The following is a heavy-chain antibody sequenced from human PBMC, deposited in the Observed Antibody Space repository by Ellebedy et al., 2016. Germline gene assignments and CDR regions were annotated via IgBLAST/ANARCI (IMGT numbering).Heavy chain of an antibody. D-gene: IGHD5-18*01. CDR3: ARLLRGYSYGDDAFDI. J-gene: IGHJ3*02. Sequence: SETLSLXXTVSGGSISSYYWSWIRQPPGKGLEWIGYIYYSGSTNYNPSLKSRVTISVDTSKNQFSLKLSSVTAADTAVYYCARLLRGYSYGDDAFDIWGQGTMVTVSS. CDR1: GGSISSYY. V-gene: IGHV4-59*08. CDR2: IYYSGST.